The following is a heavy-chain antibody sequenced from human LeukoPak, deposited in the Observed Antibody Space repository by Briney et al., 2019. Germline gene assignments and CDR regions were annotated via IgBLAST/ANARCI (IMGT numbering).Heavy chain of an antibody. D-gene: IGHD6-13*01. V-gene: IGHV3-30*18. CDR2: ISYDGSNK. Sequence: GRSLRLSCAASGFTFSSYGMHWVRQAPGKGLEWVAVISYDGSNKYYADSVKGRFTISRDNSKNTLYLQMNSLRAEDTAVYYCTKVGQQFSGFYYYGMHVWGQGTTVT. CDR3: TKVGQQFSGFYYYGMHV. J-gene: IGHJ6*02. CDR1: GFTFSSYG.